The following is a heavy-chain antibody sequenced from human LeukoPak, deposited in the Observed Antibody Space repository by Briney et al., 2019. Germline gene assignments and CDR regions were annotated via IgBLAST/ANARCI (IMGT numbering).Heavy chain of an antibody. J-gene: IGHJ4*02. V-gene: IGHV3-23*01. CDR1: GFTFANFA. D-gene: IGHD1-1*01. Sequence: GGSLRLSCVASGFTFANFAMSWVRQSQEKGLEWVSTISGSGAGVYCPESLRGRFSISRDNSKNTVYLQLTSLGVDDTALYFCAKTPDVVNEAVGTTFDSSGQGTPVIV. CDR3: AKTPDVVNEAVGTTFDS. CDR2: ISGSGAGV.